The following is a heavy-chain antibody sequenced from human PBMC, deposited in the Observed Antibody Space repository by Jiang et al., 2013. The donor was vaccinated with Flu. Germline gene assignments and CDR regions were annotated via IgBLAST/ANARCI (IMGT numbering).Heavy chain of an antibody. CDR3: ARGPGGGNSGHFDS. V-gene: IGHV4-61*01. CDR2: IYYSGGT. J-gene: IGHJ4*02. D-gene: IGHD1-1*01. Sequence: TCTVSGASFSGSNSYWGWIRQPPGKGLEWIGYIYYSGGTRYIPSLKSRVTISVDTSKNQFSLRLNSVTDADTAAYYCARGPGGGNSGHFDSWGQGTLVTVSS. CDR1: GASFSGSNSY.